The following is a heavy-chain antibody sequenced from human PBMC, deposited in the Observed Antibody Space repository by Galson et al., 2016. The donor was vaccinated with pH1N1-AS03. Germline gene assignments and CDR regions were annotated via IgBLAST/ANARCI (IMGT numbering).Heavy chain of an antibody. J-gene: IGHJ5*02. CDR2: VSARGTT. D-gene: IGHD2-15*01. CDR3: ARDRRDCSGGSCSQDGWCDP. V-gene: IGHV4-39*07. CDR1: GASVSHYASY. Sequence: SETLSLTCSVSGASVSHYASYWGWIRQAPGKGLEWIATVSARGTTYHNPSLDSRLTISLDTSKNHFSLTLTSVTAADTAMYYCARDRRDCSGGSCSQDGWCDPWGQGTLVVVSS.